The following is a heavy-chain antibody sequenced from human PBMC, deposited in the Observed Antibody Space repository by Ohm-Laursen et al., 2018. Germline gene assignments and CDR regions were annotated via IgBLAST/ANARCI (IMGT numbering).Heavy chain of an antibody. CDR3: VRKEDEVRTFDI. V-gene: IGHV6-1*01. CDR2: TYYRSKWYN. CDR1: GDSVSSNTAA. Sequence: SQTLSLTCSISGDSVSSNTAAWNWIRQSPSRGLEWLGRTYYRSKWYNDYAVSVKSRIIINADTSKNQVSLQLNSVTPEDTAVYYCVRKEDEVRTFDIWGQGTMVTVSS. J-gene: IGHJ3*02.